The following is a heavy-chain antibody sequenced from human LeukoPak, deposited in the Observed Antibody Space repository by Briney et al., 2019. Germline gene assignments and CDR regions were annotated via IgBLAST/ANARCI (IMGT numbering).Heavy chain of an antibody. J-gene: IGHJ3*02. V-gene: IGHV3-23*01. CDR1: GFTFSSYA. Sequence: PGGSLRLSCAASGFTFSSYAMSWVRQAPGKGLEWVSTISGSDGSTYYADSVKGRFTISRDNSKNTLYLQMNSLRAEDTAIYYCAKGYCSGGSCYHDAFDIWGQGTMLTVSS. D-gene: IGHD2-15*01. CDR3: AKGYCSGGSCYHDAFDI. CDR2: ISGSDGST.